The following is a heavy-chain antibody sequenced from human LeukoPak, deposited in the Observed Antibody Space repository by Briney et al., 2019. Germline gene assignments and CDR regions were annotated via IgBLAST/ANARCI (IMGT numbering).Heavy chain of an antibody. V-gene: IGHV4-59*01. J-gene: IGHJ6*03. D-gene: IGHD3-16*01. Sequence: PSETLSLTCTVSGGSNSSYYWSWIRQPPGKGLEWIGYIYYSGSTNYNPSLKSRVTISVDTSKNQFSLKLSSVTAADTAVYYCARSGGFLGYMDVWGKGTTVTVSS. CDR3: ARSGGFLGYMDV. CDR2: IYYSGST. CDR1: GGSNSSYY.